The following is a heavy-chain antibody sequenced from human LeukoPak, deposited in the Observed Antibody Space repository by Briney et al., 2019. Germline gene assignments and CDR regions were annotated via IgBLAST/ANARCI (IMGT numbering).Heavy chain of an antibody. CDR2: IYSSGTT. V-gene: IGHV4-4*07. CDR1: GGSISNYY. Sequence: SETLSLTCTVSGGSISNYYWSWIRQPAGKGLEWIGRIYSSGTTNYNPSLNSRVTTSVDTSKNQFSLKLSSVTAADTAVYYCARDSQQRSSTYYDLWGQGTLVTVSS. CDR3: ARDSQQRSSTYYDL. J-gene: IGHJ5*02. D-gene: IGHD6-13*01.